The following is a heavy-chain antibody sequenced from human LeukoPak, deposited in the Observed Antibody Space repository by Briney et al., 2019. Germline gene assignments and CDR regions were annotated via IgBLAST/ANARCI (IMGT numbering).Heavy chain of an antibody. CDR1: GGSISSYY. V-gene: IGHV4-59*01. CDR3: AREGLAAHPAYFDY. D-gene: IGHD6-6*01. CDR2: IYYSGST. J-gene: IGHJ4*02. Sequence: SETLSLTCTVSGGSISSYYWSWIRQPPGKGLEWIGYIYYSGSTNYNPSLKSRVAISVDTSKNQFSLKLSSVTAADTAVYYCAREGLAAHPAYFDYWGQGTLVTVSS.